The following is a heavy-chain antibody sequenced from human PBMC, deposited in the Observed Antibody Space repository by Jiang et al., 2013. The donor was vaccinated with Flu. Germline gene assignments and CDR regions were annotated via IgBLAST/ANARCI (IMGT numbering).Heavy chain of an antibody. J-gene: IGHJ3*02. D-gene: IGHD4-23*01. CDR2: IYYSGST. Sequence: LLKPSETLSLTCTVSGGSISSYYWSWIRQPPGKGLEWIGYIYYSGSTNYNPSLKSRVTISVDTSKNQFSLKLSSVTAADTAVYYCARSEPSTVVDFDIWGQGTMVTISS. V-gene: IGHV4-59*01. CDR1: GGSISSYY. CDR3: ARSEPSTVVDFDI.